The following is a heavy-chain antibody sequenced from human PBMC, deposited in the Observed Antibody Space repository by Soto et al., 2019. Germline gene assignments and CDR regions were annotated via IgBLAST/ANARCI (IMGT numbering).Heavy chain of an antibody. CDR1: GGSVTNTTYF. CDR3: ARHRYAGYSYGLYWFDP. J-gene: IGHJ5*02. D-gene: IGHD5-18*01. V-gene: IGHV4-39*01. Sequence: KPSETLSLTCVVSGGSVTNTTYFWGWIRQPPGKGPEWIGSIYYSGTTYSNPSLKSRLTMSIDTSKNQFSLKLSSVTAADTAAYYXARHRYAGYSYGLYWFDPWGQGALVTV. CDR2: IYYSGTT.